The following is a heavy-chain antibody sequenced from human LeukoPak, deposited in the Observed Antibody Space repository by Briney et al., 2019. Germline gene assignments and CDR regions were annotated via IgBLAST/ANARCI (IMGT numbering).Heavy chain of an antibody. CDR2: INPGTGGT. J-gene: IGHJ4*02. Sequence: ASVKVSCKAFSNYYIHWVRQAPGQGLEWMGWINPGTGGTNYAQKFQGGVNMTRDTSISTAYMDLSRLTSDDTAIYYCATDNPPYCNGGSCYFDWGQGTLVTVSS. D-gene: IGHD2-15*01. CDR1: FSNYY. CDR3: ATDNPPYCNGGSCYFD. V-gene: IGHV1-2*02.